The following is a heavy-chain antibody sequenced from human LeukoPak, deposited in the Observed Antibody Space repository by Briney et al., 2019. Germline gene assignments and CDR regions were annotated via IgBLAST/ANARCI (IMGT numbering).Heavy chain of an antibody. V-gene: IGHV5-10-1*01. Sequence: GESLKISCKGSGYSFTSYWISWVRQMPGKGLKWMGRIDPSDSYTNYSPSFQGHVTISADKSISTAYLQWSSLKASDTAMYYCARSGTIFGNYYGMDVWGQGTTVTVSS. D-gene: IGHD3-3*01. CDR3: ARSGTIFGNYYGMDV. CDR2: IDPSDSYT. J-gene: IGHJ6*02. CDR1: GYSFTSYW.